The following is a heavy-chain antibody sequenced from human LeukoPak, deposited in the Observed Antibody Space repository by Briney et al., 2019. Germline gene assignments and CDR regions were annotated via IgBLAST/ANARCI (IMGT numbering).Heavy chain of an antibody. D-gene: IGHD3-16*01. V-gene: IGHV4-34*01. J-gene: IGHJ4*02. CDR2: IYYSGTT. CDR1: GGSFSGYY. Sequence: SETLSLTCAVYGGSFSGYYWSWIRQPPGKGLEWIGSIYYSGTTHYNPSLESRVTISVDTSKNQFSLKLSSVTAADTAVYYCERGGGEYWGQGTLVTVSS. CDR3: ERGGGEY.